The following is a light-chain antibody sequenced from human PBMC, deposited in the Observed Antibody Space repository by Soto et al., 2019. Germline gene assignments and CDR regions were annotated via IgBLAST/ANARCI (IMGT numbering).Light chain of an antibody. J-gene: IGLJ2*01. CDR2: DVN. CDR1: NSDIGTYNY. CDR3: FSFANFDTPGI. V-gene: IGLV2-11*01. Sequence: QSALSQPRSVSGSPGQSVTISCTGSNSDIGTYNYVSWYQHHPGKAPKLIISDVNKRPSGVPARFSGSKSGNTASLTISGLQAEDEAVYYCFSFANFDTPGIFGGGTKLTVL.